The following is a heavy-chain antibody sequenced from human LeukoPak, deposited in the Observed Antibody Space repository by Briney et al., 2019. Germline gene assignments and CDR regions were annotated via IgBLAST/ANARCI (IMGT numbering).Heavy chain of an antibody. V-gene: IGHV3-73*01. J-gene: IGHJ3*02. CDR2: IRSKANSYAT. D-gene: IGHD6-13*01. CDR3: TRYSGAAAGNRAFDI. CDR1: GFTFSSYG. Sequence: GGSLRLSCAASGFTFSSYGMHWVRQASGKGLEWVGRIRSKANSYATAYAASVKGRFTISRDDSKNTAYLQMNSLKTEDTAVYYCTRYSGAAAGNRAFDIWGQGTMVTVSS.